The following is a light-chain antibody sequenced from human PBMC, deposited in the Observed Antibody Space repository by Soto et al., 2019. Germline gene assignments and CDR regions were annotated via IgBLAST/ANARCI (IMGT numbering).Light chain of an antibody. CDR1: SRDVGGYNY. CDR3: SSYTGSSTHGV. CDR2: EVS. J-gene: IGLJ3*02. Sequence: QSALTQPASVSGSPGQSITISCTGTSRDVGGYNYVSWYQQHPGKAPKLMIYEVSNRPSGVSNRFSGSKSGNTASLTISGLQGEDEADYYCSSYTGSSTHGVFGGGTKLTVL. V-gene: IGLV2-14*01.